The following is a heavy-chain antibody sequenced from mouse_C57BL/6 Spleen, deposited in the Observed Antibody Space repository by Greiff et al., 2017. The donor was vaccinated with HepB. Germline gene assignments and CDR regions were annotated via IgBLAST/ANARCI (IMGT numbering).Heavy chain of an antibody. D-gene: IGHD2-5*01. CDR1: GYAFSSSW. Sequence: VQLQQSGPELVKPGASVKISCKASGYAFSSSWMNWVKQRPGQGLEWIGRIYPGDGDTNYNGKFKGKATLTADKSSSTAYMQLSSLTSEDSAVYFCARGSNSGYAMDYWGQGTSVTVSS. CDR3: ARGSNSGYAMDY. CDR2: IYPGDGDT. J-gene: IGHJ4*01. V-gene: IGHV1-82*01.